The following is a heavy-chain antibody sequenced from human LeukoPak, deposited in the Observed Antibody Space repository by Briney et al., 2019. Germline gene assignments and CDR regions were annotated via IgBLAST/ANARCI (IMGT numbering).Heavy chain of an antibody. D-gene: IGHD3-10*01. CDR1: GYTFTSYY. V-gene: IGHV1-46*01. Sequence: ASVKVSCKASGYTFTSYYMHWVRQAPGQGLEWMGIINPSGGSTSYAQKFQGRVTMTEDTSTDTAYMELSSLRSEDTAVYYCATDPGGSGSYYTDWGQGTLVTVPS. CDR2: INPSGGST. CDR3: ATDPGGSGSYYTD. J-gene: IGHJ4*02.